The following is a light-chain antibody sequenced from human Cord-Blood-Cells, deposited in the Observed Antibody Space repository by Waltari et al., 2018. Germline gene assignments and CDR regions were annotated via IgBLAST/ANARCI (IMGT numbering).Light chain of an antibody. CDR1: QSVSSN. V-gene: IGKV3D-15*01. Sequence: IVMTQSPATLSVSPGERATLSCRASQSVSSNLAWYQQKPGQAPRLLIYGASIMANGIPARFSGSESWTGFTISISSLQSEDFAVYYCQQYNNWPLPFGGGTKVEI. CDR3: QQYNNWPLP. CDR2: GAS. J-gene: IGKJ4*01.